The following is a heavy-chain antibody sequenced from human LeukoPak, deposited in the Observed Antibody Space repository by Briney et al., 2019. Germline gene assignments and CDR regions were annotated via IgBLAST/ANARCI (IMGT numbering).Heavy chain of an antibody. J-gene: IGHJ5*02. CDR1: GGSISSYY. V-gene: IGHV4-4*07. CDR3: ARGSGGSRRWFDP. D-gene: IGHD2-15*01. CDR2: IYTSGST. Sequence: SETLSLTCTVSGGSISSYYWSWIRQPAGKGLEWIGRIYTSGSTNYNPSLKSRVTISVDTSKSQFSLNVNSVTAADTAIYFCARGSGGSRRWFDPWGQGTLVTVSS.